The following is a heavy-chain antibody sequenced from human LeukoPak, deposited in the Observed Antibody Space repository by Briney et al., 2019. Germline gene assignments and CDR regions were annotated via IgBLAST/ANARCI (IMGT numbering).Heavy chain of an antibody. V-gene: IGHV3-33*06. CDR1: GFTFSTYG. CDR3: AKDSLGYCSSTSCYSYIWFDS. D-gene: IGHD2-2*01. J-gene: IGHJ5*01. CDR2: IWYDGSNK. Sequence: PGGSLRLFCVASGFTFSTYGMHWVRQAPGKGLEWVAVIWYDGSNKYYADSVKGRFTISRDNSKNTLYLQMNSLRAEDTAVYYCAKDSLGYCSSTSCYSYIWFDSWGQGILVTVSS.